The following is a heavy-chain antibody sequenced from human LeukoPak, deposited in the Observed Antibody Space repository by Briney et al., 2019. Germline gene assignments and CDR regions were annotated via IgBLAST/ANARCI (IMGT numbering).Heavy chain of an antibody. D-gene: IGHD3-22*01. J-gene: IGHJ6*03. Sequence: GGSLRLSCAASGFTFSSYWMSWVRQAPGKGLEWVANIKQDGSEKYYVDSVKGRFTISRDNAKNSLYLQMNSLRAEDTAVYYCARDLTYYYDSSGYYQTYYYYYYMDVWGKGTTVTISS. CDR1: GFTFSSYW. CDR2: IKQDGSEK. CDR3: ARDLTYYYDSSGYYQTYYYYYYMDV. V-gene: IGHV3-7*01.